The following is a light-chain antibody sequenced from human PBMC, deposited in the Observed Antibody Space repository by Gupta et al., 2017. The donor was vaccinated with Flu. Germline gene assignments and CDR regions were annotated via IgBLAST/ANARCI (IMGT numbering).Light chain of an antibody. J-gene: IGLJ1*01. CDR1: ALPNQY. CDR3: QSADSTSTYYV. V-gene: IGLV3-25*03. CDR2: KDT. Sequence: GDALPNQYVYWFQQKPGQAPALLIYKDTERPSGIPERFSASGSGTTVTLTISGGQAEDEADYYCQSADSTSTYYVFGAGTKVTVL.